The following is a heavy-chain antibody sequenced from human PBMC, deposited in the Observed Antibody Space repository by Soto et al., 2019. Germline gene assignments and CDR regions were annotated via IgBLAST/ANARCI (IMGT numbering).Heavy chain of an antibody. CDR1: GYSFTKYG. Sequence: ASVKVSCKTSGYSFTKYGLHWVRQAPGQRLEWMGWINPGNGDTKYSQKFQGRVTITRDTSATTAYMELSSLRSEDSAVFYCARTDCSSTSCYNYYYYGMDVWGQGTTVTV. CDR3: ARTDCSSTSCYNYYYYGMDV. D-gene: IGHD2-2*01. CDR2: INPGNGDT. V-gene: IGHV1-3*01. J-gene: IGHJ6*02.